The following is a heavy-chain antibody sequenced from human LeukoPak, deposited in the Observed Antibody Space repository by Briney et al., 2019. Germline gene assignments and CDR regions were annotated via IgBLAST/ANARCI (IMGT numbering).Heavy chain of an antibody. V-gene: IGHV3-7*03. D-gene: IGHD2-15*01. CDR1: GFSFSRFG. J-gene: IGHJ4*02. Sequence: GGSLRLSCVASGFSFSRFGMNWVRQAPGKGLEWVAIIKKDGSEKYYVDSMKGRFTISRDNAKNSLFLQMNGLRAEDTAIYYCTTDTWYSAGHWGQGTLVTVSS. CDR2: IKKDGSEK. CDR3: TTDTWYSAGH.